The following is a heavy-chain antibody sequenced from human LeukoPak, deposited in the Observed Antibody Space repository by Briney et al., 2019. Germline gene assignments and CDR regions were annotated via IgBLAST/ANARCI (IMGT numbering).Heavy chain of an antibody. J-gene: IGHJ3*02. Sequence: PSETLSLTCTVSGGSISSYYWSWIRQPPGKGLEWIGYIYYSGSTNYNPSLKSRVTISVDTSKNQFSLKLSSVTAADTAVYYCARGTVVPAAFTDAFDIWGQGTMVTVSS. CDR2: IYYSGST. CDR3: ARGTVVPAAFTDAFDI. D-gene: IGHD2-2*01. V-gene: IGHV4-59*01. CDR1: GGSISSYY.